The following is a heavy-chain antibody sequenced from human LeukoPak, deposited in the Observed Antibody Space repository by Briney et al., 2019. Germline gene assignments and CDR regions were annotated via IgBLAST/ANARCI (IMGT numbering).Heavy chain of an antibody. CDR3: ARDLVGATGARYYYGMDV. Sequence: GASVKVSCKASGGTFSSYAISWVRQAPGQGLEWMGWISAYNGNTNYAQKLQGRVTMTTDTSTSTAYMELRSLRSDDTAVYYCARDLVGATGARYYYGMDVWGQGTTVTVSS. J-gene: IGHJ6*02. CDR2: ISAYNGNT. CDR1: GGTFSSYA. V-gene: IGHV1-18*01. D-gene: IGHD1-26*01.